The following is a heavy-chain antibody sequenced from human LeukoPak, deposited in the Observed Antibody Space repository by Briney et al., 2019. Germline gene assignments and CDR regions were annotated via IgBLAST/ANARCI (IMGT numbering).Heavy chain of an antibody. CDR1: GGSISSHY. Sequence: PSETLSHTCTVSGGSISSHYWSCIRQPPGKGLEWIGYIYYSGSTNYNPSLKSRVTISVDTSKNQFSLKLSSVTAADTAVYYCARGVAAQDYWGQGTLVTVSS. J-gene: IGHJ4*02. CDR3: ARGVAAQDY. V-gene: IGHV4-59*11. CDR2: IYYSGST. D-gene: IGHD6-6*01.